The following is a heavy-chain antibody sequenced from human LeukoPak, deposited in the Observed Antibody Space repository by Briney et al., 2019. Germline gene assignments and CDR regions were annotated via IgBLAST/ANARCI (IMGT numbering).Heavy chain of an antibody. Sequence: ASVKVSCKASGGTFSSYAISWVRQAPGQGLEWMGRIISILGIANYAQKFQGRVTITADKSTSTAYMELSSLRSEDTAVYYCARGVTIFGVVIPDNNWFDPWGQGTLVTVSS. J-gene: IGHJ5*02. CDR3: ARGVTIFGVVIPDNNWFDP. CDR1: GGTFSSYA. D-gene: IGHD3-3*01. CDR2: IISILGIA. V-gene: IGHV1-69*04.